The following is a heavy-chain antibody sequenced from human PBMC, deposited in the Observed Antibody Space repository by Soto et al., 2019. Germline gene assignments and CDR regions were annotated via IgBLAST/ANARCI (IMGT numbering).Heavy chain of an antibody. CDR1: GASIITDNYF. D-gene: IGHD4-17*01. CDR2: ISYSGRT. Sequence: SETLSLTCTVSGASIITDNYFWVWIRQSPRRGLELIGSISYSGRTYDNPSLQSRVTISIDASKNQFSLKLTSVTTADTAVYYCARRRASDYGGNHHPYYFDRWGQGAPVTVSS. CDR3: ARRRASDYGGNHHPYYFDR. J-gene: IGHJ4*02. V-gene: IGHV4-39*01.